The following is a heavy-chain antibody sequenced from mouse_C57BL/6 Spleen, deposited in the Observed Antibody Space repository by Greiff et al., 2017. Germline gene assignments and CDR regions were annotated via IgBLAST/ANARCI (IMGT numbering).Heavy chain of an antibody. J-gene: IGHJ4*01. CDR3: ARWKNWDGARDY. D-gene: IGHD4-1*01. CDR1: GYTFTSYW. CDR2: IHPNSGST. V-gene: IGHV1-64*01. Sequence: QVQLKQPGAELVKPGASVKLSCKASGYTFTSYWMHWVKQRPGQGLEWIGMIHPNSGSTNYNEKFKSKATLTVDKSSSTAYMQLSSLTSEDSAVYYCARWKNWDGARDYWGQGTSVTVSS.